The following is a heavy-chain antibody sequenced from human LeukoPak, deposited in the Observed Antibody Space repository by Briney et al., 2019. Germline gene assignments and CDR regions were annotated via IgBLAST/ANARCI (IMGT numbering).Heavy chain of an antibody. J-gene: IGHJ4*02. CDR2: ISSSGSTI. D-gene: IGHD1-1*01. CDR1: GFTFSSYA. V-gene: IGHV3-48*04. CDR3: ARDHWNDVSY. Sequence: GGSLRLSCAASGFTFSSYAMSWVRQAPGKGLEWVSYISSSGSTIYYADSVKGRFTISRDNAKNSPYLQMNSLRAEDTAVYYCARDHWNDVSYWGQGTLVTVSS.